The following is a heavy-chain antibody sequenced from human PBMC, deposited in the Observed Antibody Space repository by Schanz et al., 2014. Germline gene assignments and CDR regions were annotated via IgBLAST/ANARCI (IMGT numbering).Heavy chain of an antibody. V-gene: IGHV3-30*02. J-gene: IGHJ4*02. CDR2: IRYDARNK. Sequence: VQLLESGGGLVQPGGSLRLSCVASGFTFISYDIHWVRQAPGKGLEWVAVIRYDARNKNFVESVKGRFTISSDNSNNTVYLQMNPLRAEDTAVYYCENDRRLPYYSTGSDFDYWGQGTLVAVSS. CDR3: ENDRRLPYYSTGSDFDY. D-gene: IGHD2-8*02. CDR1: GFTFISYD.